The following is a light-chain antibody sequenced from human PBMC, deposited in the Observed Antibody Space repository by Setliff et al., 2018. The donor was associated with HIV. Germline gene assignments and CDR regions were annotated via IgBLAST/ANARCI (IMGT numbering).Light chain of an antibody. CDR3: CSYAGSHTFV. Sequence: LTQPRSVSGSPGQSVTISCTGTTSDVGNYDFVSWYQHHPGKAPKLMIYDVNKRPSGVPDRFSGSKSGNTASLTISGLQAEDEADFYCCSYAGSHTFVFGTGTRSPS. CDR1: TSDVGNYDF. J-gene: IGLJ1*01. V-gene: IGLV2-11*01. CDR2: DVN.